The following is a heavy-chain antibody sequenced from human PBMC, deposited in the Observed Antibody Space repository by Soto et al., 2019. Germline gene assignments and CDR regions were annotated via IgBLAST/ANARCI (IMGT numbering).Heavy chain of an antibody. CDR3: AREDILGVRSFDY. V-gene: IGHV3-48*02. J-gene: IGHJ4*02. CDR2: ISSGSKTI. CDR1: GFTFSGYS. Sequence: GSLRLSCASSGFTFSGYSVNWVRQAPGKGLEWVSYISSGSKTIYYAESVKGRFTVSRDNARNSQYLQMNSLRDEDTAVYYCAREDILGVRSFDYWGQGTLVTVSS. D-gene: IGHD3-9*01.